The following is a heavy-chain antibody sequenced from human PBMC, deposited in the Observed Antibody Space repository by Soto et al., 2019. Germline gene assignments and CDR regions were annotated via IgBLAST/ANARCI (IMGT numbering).Heavy chain of an antibody. CDR3: AKDPVATIFGVVIIYGMDV. CDR2: ISGSGGST. Sequence: PGGSLRLSCAASGFTFSSYAMSWVRQAPGKGLEWVSAISGSGGSTYYADSVKGRFTISRDNSKNTLYLQMNSLRAEDTAVYYCAKDPVATIFGVVIIYGMDVWGQGTTVTVSS. J-gene: IGHJ6*02. D-gene: IGHD3-3*01. CDR1: GFTFSSYA. V-gene: IGHV3-23*01.